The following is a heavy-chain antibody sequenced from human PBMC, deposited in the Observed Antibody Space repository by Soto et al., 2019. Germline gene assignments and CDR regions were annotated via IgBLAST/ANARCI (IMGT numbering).Heavy chain of an antibody. V-gene: IGHV1-69*01. Sequence: SVKVSCEASGGTFSSYAISWVRQAPVQGLEWMGGIIPIFGTANYAQKFQGRVTITADESTSTAYMELSSLRSEDTAVYYCARGGSIAAAGLYYYGMDVWGQGTTVTVSS. D-gene: IGHD6-13*01. CDR1: GGTFSSYA. CDR3: ARGGSIAAAGLYYYGMDV. CDR2: IIPIFGTA. J-gene: IGHJ6*02.